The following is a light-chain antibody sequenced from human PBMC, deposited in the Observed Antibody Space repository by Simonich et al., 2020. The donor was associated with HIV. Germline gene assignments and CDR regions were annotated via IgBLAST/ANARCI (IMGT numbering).Light chain of an antibody. V-gene: IGKV1-33*01. CDR3: QQYDNLPLT. Sequence: DIQMTQSPSSLSASVGDRVTITCQASQDISNYLNWSQQKPGKAPKLLIYDASNLETGVPSRFSGSGSGTAFTFTISSLQPEDIATYYCQQYDNLPLTFGGGTKVEIK. CDR2: DAS. CDR1: QDISNY. J-gene: IGKJ4*01.